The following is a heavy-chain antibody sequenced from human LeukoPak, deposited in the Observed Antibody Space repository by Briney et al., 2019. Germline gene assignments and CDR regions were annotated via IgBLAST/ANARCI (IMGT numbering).Heavy chain of an antibody. CDR2: IYYDGGKK. V-gene: IGHV3-33*03. CDR3: AKDRGDSNGWSYFDH. CDR1: GFTFRRYG. J-gene: IGHJ4*02. Sequence: PGGSLRLSCAASGFTFRRYGMHWVRQAPGKGLEWVAVIYYDGGKKYYGDSVKGRFTISRDNSKSTLYLQMNNLRAEDTAVYYCAKDRGDSNGWSYFDHWGQGTPVTVSS. D-gene: IGHD6-19*01.